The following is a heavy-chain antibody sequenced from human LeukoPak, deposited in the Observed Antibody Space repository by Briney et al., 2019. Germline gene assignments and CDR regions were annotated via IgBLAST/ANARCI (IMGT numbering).Heavy chain of an antibody. J-gene: IGHJ4*02. D-gene: IGHD3-10*01. V-gene: IGHV3-7*01. CDR2: IKQDGSEK. CDR3: ARGRSSFDS. CDR1: GFTFSSYW. Sequence: PGGSLRLSCAASGFTFSSYWLSWVRQAPGKGLEWVANIKQDGSEKYYVDSVKGRFTISRDNAKNSLYLQMNNLRAEDTAFYYCARGRSSFDSWGQGTLVTVSS.